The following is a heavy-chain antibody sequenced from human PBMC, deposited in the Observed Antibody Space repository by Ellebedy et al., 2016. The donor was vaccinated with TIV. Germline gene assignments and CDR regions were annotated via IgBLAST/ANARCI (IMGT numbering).Heavy chain of an antibody. CDR2: MNPKTNNT. CDR3: TTGVTMGENRFFDS. D-gene: IGHD2-21*02. Sequence: AASVKVSCKASGYNFTSYDINWVRQASGQGLEWMGWMNPKTNNTVYAQKFQGRVTMTRNTPIKTAYLALTSLKFDDTAVYFCTTGVTMGENRFFDSWGQGTLVIVSS. V-gene: IGHV1-8*01. CDR1: GYNFTSYD. J-gene: IGHJ5*01.